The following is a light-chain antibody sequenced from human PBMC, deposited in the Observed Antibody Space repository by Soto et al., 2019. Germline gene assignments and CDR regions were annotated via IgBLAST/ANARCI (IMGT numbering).Light chain of an antibody. Sequence: SALTQPPSASGSPGQSVTISCTGTSSDVGAYNYVSWYQQHPGKAPKLIIYEVIKRPSGVPDRFSGSKSGNMASLTVSGLQAEDEADYYCSSYAGNNNVVFGGGTQLTVL. CDR2: EVI. CDR1: SSDVGAYNY. CDR3: SSYAGNNNVV. J-gene: IGLJ2*01. V-gene: IGLV2-8*01.